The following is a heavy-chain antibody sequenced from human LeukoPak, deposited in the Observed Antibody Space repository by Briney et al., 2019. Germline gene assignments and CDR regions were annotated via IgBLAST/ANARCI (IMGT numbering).Heavy chain of an antibody. CDR3: ARYHLASGSYSSGERVY. CDR2: ISPYNANT. Sequence: ASVKVSCKASGYTFTNYGITWVRQAPGQGLEWMGWISPYNANTDYAQKLQGRVAMTTDTSTTTAYMELWSLRSDDTAVYYCARYHLASGSYSSGERVYWGQGTLVTVSS. V-gene: IGHV1-18*01. CDR1: GYTFTNYG. D-gene: IGHD1-26*01. J-gene: IGHJ4*02.